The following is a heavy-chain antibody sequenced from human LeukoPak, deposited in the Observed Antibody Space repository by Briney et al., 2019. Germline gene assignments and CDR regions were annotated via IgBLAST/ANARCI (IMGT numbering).Heavy chain of an antibody. V-gene: IGHV3-30*18. J-gene: IGHJ4*02. CDR2: ISYDGSNK. Sequence: GGSLRLSCAASGFTFSSYGMHWVRQAPGKGLEWVAVISYDGSNKYYADSVKGRFTISRDNSKNTLYLQMNSLRAEDTAVYYCAKEPVAAAGTIWGQGTLVTVSS. CDR3: AKEPVAAAGTI. D-gene: IGHD6-13*01. CDR1: GFTFSSYG.